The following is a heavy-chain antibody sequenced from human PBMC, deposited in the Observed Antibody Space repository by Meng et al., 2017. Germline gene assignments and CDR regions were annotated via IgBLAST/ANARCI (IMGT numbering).Heavy chain of an antibody. V-gene: IGHV3-74*01. J-gene: IGHJ4*02. CDR3: ARDVVVGETTRTPLDY. Sequence: LSLTCAASGFTFRNHWMHWVRQTPGKGLVWVSRINTDGSLINYADSVKGRFTISRDNAKDTLYLQMNSLRVEDTAVYYCARDVVVGETTRTPLDYWGQGRLVTVSS. CDR1: GFTFRNHW. CDR2: INTDGSLI. D-gene: IGHD1-1*01.